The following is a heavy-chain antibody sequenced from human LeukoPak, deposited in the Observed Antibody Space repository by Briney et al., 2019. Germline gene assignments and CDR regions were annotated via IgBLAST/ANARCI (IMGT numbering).Heavy chain of an antibody. J-gene: IGHJ4*02. Sequence: GGSLRLSCAASGFTFSNYWMTWVRQAPGKGLEWVANIKQDGSEKYYVDSVKGRFTISRDNAKKSLYLQLNSLRVEDTAVYYCARWGLGPSFDSWGQGTLVTVSS. CDR2: IKQDGSEK. CDR3: ARWGLGPSFDS. V-gene: IGHV3-7*01. CDR1: GFTFSNYW. D-gene: IGHD1-26*01.